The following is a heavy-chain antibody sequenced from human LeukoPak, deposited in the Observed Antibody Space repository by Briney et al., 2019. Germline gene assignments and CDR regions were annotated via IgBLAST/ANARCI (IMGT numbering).Heavy chain of an antibody. D-gene: IGHD3-22*01. Sequence: GESLKISCKGSGYSFSSYWIGWVRQMPGKGLEWMGIIYPDDSDTKYSPSFQGQVTISADKSISTAYLQWSSLKASDTAMYYCARACYYDSSGYPFYYHMDVWGQGTTVTVSS. V-gene: IGHV5-51*01. J-gene: IGHJ6*02. CDR1: GYSFSSYW. CDR2: IYPDDSDT. CDR3: ARACYYDSSGYPFYYHMDV.